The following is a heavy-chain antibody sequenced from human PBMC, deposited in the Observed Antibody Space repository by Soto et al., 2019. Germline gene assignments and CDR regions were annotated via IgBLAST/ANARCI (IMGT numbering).Heavy chain of an antibody. J-gene: IGHJ3*02. V-gene: IGHV4-59*01. CDR3: ARDLGYCRGGSCYSYAFDI. CDR1: GGSISSYY. D-gene: IGHD2-15*01. Sequence: SETLSLTCTVSGGSISSYYWSWIRQPPGKGLEWIGYIYYSGSTNYNPSLKSRVTISVDTSKNQFSLKLSSVTAADTAVYYCARDLGYCRGGSCYSYAFDIWGQGTMVTVSS. CDR2: IYYSGST.